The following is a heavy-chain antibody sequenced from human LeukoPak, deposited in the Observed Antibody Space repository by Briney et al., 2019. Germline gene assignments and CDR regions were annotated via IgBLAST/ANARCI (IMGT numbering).Heavy chain of an antibody. J-gene: IGHJ4*02. CDR1: GGSISSYY. CDR2: IYTSGST. V-gene: IGHV4-4*07. CDR3: ARDGTPPSVYYFDY. Sequence: PSETLSLTCTVSGGSISSYYWSWIRQPAGKGLEWIGRIYTSGSTNYNPSLKSRVTMSVDTSKNQFSLKLSSVTAADTAVYYCARDGTPPSVYYFDYWGQGTLVTVSS.